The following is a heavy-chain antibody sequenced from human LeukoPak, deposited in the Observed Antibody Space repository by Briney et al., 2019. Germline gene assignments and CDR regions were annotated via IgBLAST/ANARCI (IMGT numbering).Heavy chain of an antibody. Sequence: SETLSLTYAVYGGSLSGYKCSWIRQPPGKGLEWIGEINHSGSTNYNPSLKSRVIISVDTSKNQFSLKLSSVTAADTAVYYCALVYASSWFDPWGQGILVIVSS. CDR1: GGSLSGYK. V-gene: IGHV4-34*01. D-gene: IGHD2-8*01. J-gene: IGHJ5*02. CDR2: INHSGST. CDR3: ALVYASSWFDP.